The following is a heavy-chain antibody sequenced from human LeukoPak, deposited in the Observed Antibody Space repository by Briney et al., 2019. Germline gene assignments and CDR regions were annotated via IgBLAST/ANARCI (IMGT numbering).Heavy chain of an antibody. J-gene: IGHJ4*02. CDR3: ARRKYGARTGFDS. D-gene: IGHD4/OR15-4a*01. CDR2: INHSGST. Sequence: SETLSLTCAVYGGSFSGYYWSWIRQPPGKGLEWIGEINHSGSTNYNPSLKSRVTISVGTSKNQFSLKLSSVTAADTAVYYCARRKYGARTGFDSWGQGTLDTVSS. V-gene: IGHV4-34*01. CDR1: GGSFSGYY.